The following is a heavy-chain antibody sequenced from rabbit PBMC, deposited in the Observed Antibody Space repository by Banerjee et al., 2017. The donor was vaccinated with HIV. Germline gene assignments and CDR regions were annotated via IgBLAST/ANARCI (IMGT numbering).Heavy chain of an antibody. CDR2: IYAGSSGST. Sequence: QSLEESGGDLVKPGASLTLTCTASGFSFSSSYYMCWVRQAPGKGLEWIACIYAGSSGSTYYASWAKGRFTISKTSSTTVTLQMTSLTAADTATYFCARDRAGYAGYGYAPDAFDPWGPGTLVTVS. V-gene: IGHV1S40*01. D-gene: IGHD6-1*01. CDR1: GFSFSSSYY. J-gene: IGHJ2*01. CDR3: ARDRAGYAGYGYAPDAFDP.